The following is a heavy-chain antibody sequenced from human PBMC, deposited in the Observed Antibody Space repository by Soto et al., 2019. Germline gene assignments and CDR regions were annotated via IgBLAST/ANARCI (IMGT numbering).Heavy chain of an antibody. CDR2: IYYSGST. V-gene: IGHV4-31*03. Sequence: QVQLQESGPGLVKPSQTLSLTCTVSGGSISSGGYHWSWIRHLPGKGLEWIGYIYYSGSTYYNPSLKSRVTISVDKSKEPFSLRLSSVTAADTAVYYCAGSPYLYDGSGYPAQYAFDIWGQGTMVTVSS. CDR3: AGSPYLYDGSGYPAQYAFDI. D-gene: IGHD3-22*01. CDR1: GGSISSGGYH. J-gene: IGHJ3*02.